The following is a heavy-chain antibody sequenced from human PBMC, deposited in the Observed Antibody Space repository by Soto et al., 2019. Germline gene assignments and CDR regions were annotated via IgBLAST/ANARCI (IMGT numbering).Heavy chain of an antibody. Sequence: SETLSLTCTVSGGSISSSSYYWGWIRQPPGKGLEWIGSIYYSGSTYYNPSLKSRVTISVDTSKNQFSLKLSSVTAADTAVYYCARYSSSSLGDYWGQGTLVTVSS. CDR2: IYYSGST. CDR1: GGSISSSSYY. J-gene: IGHJ4*02. CDR3: ARYSSSSLGDY. D-gene: IGHD6-6*01. V-gene: IGHV4-39*01.